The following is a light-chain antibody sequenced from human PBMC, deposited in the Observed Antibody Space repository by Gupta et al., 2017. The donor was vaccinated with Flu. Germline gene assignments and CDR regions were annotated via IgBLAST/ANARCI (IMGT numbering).Light chain of an antibody. CDR1: QSISSW. CDR3: QRDDSLWT. J-gene: IGKJ1*01. V-gene: IGKV1-5*03. Sequence: DIQMTQSPSTLSASVGDRVTITCRASQSISSWLAWYQQKPGKVPKLLIYQASSVESGVPSRFSGSGDGTEFTLTSSSLQPDDGATYYCQRDDSLWTFGQGTXVEIK. CDR2: QAS.